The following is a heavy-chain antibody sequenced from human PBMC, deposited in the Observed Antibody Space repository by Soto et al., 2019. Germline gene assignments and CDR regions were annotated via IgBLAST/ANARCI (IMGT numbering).Heavy chain of an antibody. CDR2: IYYSGST. J-gene: IGHJ5*02. D-gene: IGHD4-4*01. Sequence: TLSLTCTVSGGSISSGGYYWSWIRQHPGKGLEWIGYIYYSGSTYYNPSLKSRVTISVDTSKNQFSLKLSSVTAADTAVYYCARSRSTGRSNYGVRWFDPWGQGTLVT. V-gene: IGHV4-31*03. CDR1: GGSISSGGYY. CDR3: ARSRSTGRSNYGVRWFDP.